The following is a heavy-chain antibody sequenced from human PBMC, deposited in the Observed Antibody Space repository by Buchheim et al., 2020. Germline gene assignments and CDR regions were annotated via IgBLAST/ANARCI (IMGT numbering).Heavy chain of an antibody. CDR1: GGSISSYY. V-gene: IGHV4-59*01. CDR2: IYYSGST. CDR3: ARSIGGEWLPAFDY. J-gene: IGHJ4*02. D-gene: IGHD3-3*01. Sequence: QVQLQESGPGLVKPSETLSLTCTVSGGSISSYYWSWIRQPPGKGLEWIGYIYYSGSTNYNPSLKSRVTISVDTSKNQFSLKLRSVTAADTAVYYCARSIGGEWLPAFDYWGQGTL.